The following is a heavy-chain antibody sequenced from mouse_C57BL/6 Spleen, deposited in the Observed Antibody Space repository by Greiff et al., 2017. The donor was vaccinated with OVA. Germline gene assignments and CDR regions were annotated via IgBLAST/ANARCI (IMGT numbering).Heavy chain of an antibody. Sequence: EVQLMEPGPELVKPGASVKIPCKASGYTFTDYYMDWVTQSHGQSLAWIGDINPNNGGTIYNQKFKGKATLTVDKSSSTAYMELRSLTSEDTAVYYCARLLPSLAYWGQGTLVTVSA. J-gene: IGHJ3*01. CDR1: GYTFTDYY. CDR2: INPNNGGT. D-gene: IGHD1-1*01. V-gene: IGHV1-18*01. CDR3: ARLLPSLAY.